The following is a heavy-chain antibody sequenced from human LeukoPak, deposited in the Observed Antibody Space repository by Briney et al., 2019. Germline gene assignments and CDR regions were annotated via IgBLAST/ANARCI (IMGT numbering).Heavy chain of an antibody. CDR1: GYTFTSYD. V-gene: IGHV1-8*03. Sequence: ASVKVSGKASGYTFTSYDINWVRQATGQGLEWMGWMNPNSGNTVYAQKFQGRVTITRNTSISTAYMELSSLRSEDTAVYYCARWADYGSGIGYYYYMDVWGKGTTVTVSS. J-gene: IGHJ6*03. CDR2: MNPNSGNT. D-gene: IGHD3-10*01. CDR3: ARWADYGSGIGYYYYMDV.